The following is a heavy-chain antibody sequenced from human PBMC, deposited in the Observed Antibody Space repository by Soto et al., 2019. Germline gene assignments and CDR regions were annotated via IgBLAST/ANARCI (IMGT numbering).Heavy chain of an antibody. CDR3: ARNESDKGWFDL. V-gene: IGHV4-59*06. Sequence: SETLSLTCTVSGGSISSYYWSWIRQRPGKGLEWIGNIYYIGSTDYNPSLKSRVAISVDTSKNQLSLTLKSLTAADTAVYYCARNESDKGWFDLWGQGILVTVSS. CDR2: IYYIGST. J-gene: IGHJ5*02. D-gene: IGHD2-21*02. CDR1: GGSISSYY.